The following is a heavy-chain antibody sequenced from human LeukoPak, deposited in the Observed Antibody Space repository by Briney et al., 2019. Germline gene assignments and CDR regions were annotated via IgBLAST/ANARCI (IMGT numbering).Heavy chain of an antibody. CDR3: AGYSNYEDRYYYGMDV. CDR2: ISAYNGNT. J-gene: IGHJ6*02. D-gene: IGHD4-11*01. V-gene: IGHV1-18*01. Sequence: GASVKVSCKASGYTFTSYGISWVRQAPGQGLEWMGWISAYNGNTNYAQKLQGRVTMTTDTSTSTAYMELRSLRSDDTAVYYCAGYSNYEDRYYYGMDVWGQGTTVAVSS. CDR1: GYTFTSYG.